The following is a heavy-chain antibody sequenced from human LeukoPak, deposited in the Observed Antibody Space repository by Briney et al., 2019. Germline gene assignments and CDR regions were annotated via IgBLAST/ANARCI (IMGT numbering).Heavy chain of an antibody. J-gene: IGHJ5*02. V-gene: IGHV4-39*01. Sequence: PSETLSLTCAVSGGSISSSSYYWGWIRQPPGKGLEWIGSIYYSGNTYYNPSLKSRVTISVDTSKNQFSLRLSSATAADTAVYYCARGTTVWFDPWGQGTLVTVSS. CDR3: ARGTTVWFDP. CDR2: IYYSGNT. CDR1: GGSISSSSYY. D-gene: IGHD4-4*01.